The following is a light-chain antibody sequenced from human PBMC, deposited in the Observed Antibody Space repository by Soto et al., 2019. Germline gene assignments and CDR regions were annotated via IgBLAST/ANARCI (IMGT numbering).Light chain of an antibody. J-gene: IGKJ1*01. V-gene: IGKV1-39*01. CDR1: QSISSY. CDR3: QQSYSTPVT. Sequence: IRVTRARYARSARRGARDTINCRASQSISSYLNWYQQKPGKAPKLLIYAAYSLQSGVPSRFSGSGSGPDFTLTIRSLQPEDFATYYCQQSYSTPVTFGQGTKVDIK. CDR2: AAY.